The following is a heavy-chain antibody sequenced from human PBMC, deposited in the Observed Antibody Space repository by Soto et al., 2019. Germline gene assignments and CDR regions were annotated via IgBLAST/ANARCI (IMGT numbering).Heavy chain of an antibody. V-gene: IGHV1-3*01. CDR2: INAGNGNT. CDR3: ARVVYYYDSSGYYPFDY. J-gene: IGHJ4*02. CDR1: RYTFTSYA. Sequence: SGKVCFRASRYTFTSYAMHWVRQAPVQRLEWMGWINAGNGNTKYSQKFQGRVTITRDTSASTAYMELSSLRSEDTAVYYCARVVYYYDSSGYYPFDYWGQGTLVTVYS. D-gene: IGHD3-22*01.